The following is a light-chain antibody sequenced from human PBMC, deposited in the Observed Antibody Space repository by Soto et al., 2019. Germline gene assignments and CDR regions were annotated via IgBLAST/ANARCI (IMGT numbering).Light chain of an antibody. CDR2: TTS. V-gene: IGKV1-39*01. CDR1: QAIISY. J-gene: IGKJ5*01. Sequence: DIQMTQSPSSLSASVGDRVSITCRASQAIISYLNWFQQKPGEAPNLLIYTTSTLQSGVPSRFSGSGSGTHFTLTISNLQPEDFATYYCQQGYATPFTFGQGTRLEI. CDR3: QQGYATPFT.